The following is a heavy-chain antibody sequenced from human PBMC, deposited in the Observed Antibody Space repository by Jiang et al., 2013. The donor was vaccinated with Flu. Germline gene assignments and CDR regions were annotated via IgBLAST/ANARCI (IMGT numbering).Heavy chain of an antibody. CDR3: AKGRDRADYGDYPEPDF. V-gene: IGHV3-43*01. J-gene: IGHJ4*02. D-gene: IGHD4-17*01. Sequence: QLVESGGDVVQPGGSLRLSCTASGFTFDDYAMHWVRQAPGKGLEWVSLITWDVNTTYYADSVKGRFTISRDNSKNSLYLQMNSLRTEDTAFYYCAKGRDRADYGDYPEPDFWGQGTVVTVSS. CDR2: ITWDVNTT. CDR1: GFTFDDYA.